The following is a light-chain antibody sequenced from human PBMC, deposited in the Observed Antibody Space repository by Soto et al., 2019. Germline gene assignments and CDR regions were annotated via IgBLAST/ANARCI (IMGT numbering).Light chain of an antibody. CDR2: GAS. J-gene: IGKJ2*01. CDR1: QSVSSSY. CDR3: QQYGSSPYT. Sequence: ETVLTQSPGTLSLSPGERATLSCRASQSVSSSYLSWYQQKPGQAPRLLISGASSRATGIPARFSVSGSGTDFTFTIDRLEPEGFAVYYCQQYGSSPYTFGQGTKLEIK. V-gene: IGKV3-20*01.